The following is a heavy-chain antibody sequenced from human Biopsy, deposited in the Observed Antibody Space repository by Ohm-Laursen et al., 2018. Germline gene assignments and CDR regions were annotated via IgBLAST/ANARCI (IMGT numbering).Heavy chain of an antibody. D-gene: IGHD3-22*01. J-gene: IGHJ4*02. CDR3: AKDQGYYYDRSVYYYCDY. CDR2: ITSSGDTT. Sequence: SLRLSCAASGFTFSSYAMSWVRQAPGKGLEWVSAITSSGDTTYYSDSVKGRFTISRDSSKNTLHLQMNSLRAEDTAVYYCAKDQGYYYDRSVYYYCDYWGQGTLVTVSS. V-gene: IGHV3-23*01. CDR1: GFTFSSYA.